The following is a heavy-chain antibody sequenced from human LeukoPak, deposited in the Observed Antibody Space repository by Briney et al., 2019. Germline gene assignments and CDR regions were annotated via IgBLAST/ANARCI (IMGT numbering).Heavy chain of an antibody. D-gene: IGHD6-13*01. CDR3: ARISSSWYPDY. J-gene: IGHJ4*02. Sequence: SETLSLTCTVSGGSISSYYWSWIRQPPGKGLEWIGYIYYSGSTNYNPSLKSRVTIPVDTSKNQFSLKLSSVTAADTAVYYCARISSSWYPDYWGQGTLVTVSS. CDR2: IYYSGST. CDR1: GGSISSYY. V-gene: IGHV4-59*01.